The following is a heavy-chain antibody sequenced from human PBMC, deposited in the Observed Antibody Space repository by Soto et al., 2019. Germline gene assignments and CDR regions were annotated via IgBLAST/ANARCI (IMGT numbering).Heavy chain of an antibody. J-gene: IGHJ4*02. D-gene: IGHD5-12*01. CDR3: AREGYSGYDETLGVEY. V-gene: IGHV1-18*01. CDR2: ISAYNGNT. Sequence: QVQLVQSGAEVKKPGASVKVSCKASGYTFTSYGISWVRQAPGQGLEWMGWISAYNGNTNYAQKLQGRVTMTTNTSTSTAYVELRGLRSDDTAVYYCAREGYSGYDETLGVEYCGQGTLVAVSS. CDR1: GYTFTSYG.